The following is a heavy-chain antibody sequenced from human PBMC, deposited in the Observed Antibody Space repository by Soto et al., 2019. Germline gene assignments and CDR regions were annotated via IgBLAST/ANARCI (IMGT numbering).Heavy chain of an antibody. CDR1: EFTFNTYI. V-gene: IGHV3-33*01. D-gene: IGHD4-17*01. J-gene: IGHJ4*02. Sequence: QVQLEASGGGLVQHGRSLRRSCEASEFTFNTYIMQWVRQPPGKGREWLAAIWYDGTQKYYADSVKGRFIISRDNSKKTLYLEMNSLRAEDTAVYYCARAGGTTVTGLWHFDSWGQGTLVTVSS. CDR3: ARAGGTTVTGLWHFDS. CDR2: IWYDGTQK.